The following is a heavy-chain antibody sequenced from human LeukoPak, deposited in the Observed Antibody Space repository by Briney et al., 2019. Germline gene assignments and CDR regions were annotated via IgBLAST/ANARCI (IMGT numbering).Heavy chain of an antibody. V-gene: IGHV2-5*01. CDR1: GFSLSTSGVG. CDR3: VLATAVTTGFNY. Sequence: SGPTLVKPTQTLTLTCSFSGFSLSTSGVGVGWIRQPPGKALEWLALIYWNDDKRYRASLKSRLTITKGTSKNQVVLTMTTMDPVDTATYYCVLATAVTTGFNYWGQGTLVTVSS. J-gene: IGHJ4*02. D-gene: IGHD4-17*01. CDR2: IYWNDDK.